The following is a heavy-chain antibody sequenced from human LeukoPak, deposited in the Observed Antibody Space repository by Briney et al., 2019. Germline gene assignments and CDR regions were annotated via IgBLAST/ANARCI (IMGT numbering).Heavy chain of an antibody. J-gene: IGHJ4*02. D-gene: IGHD2-21*02. Sequence: PGGSLRLSCAASGFTFSGFGMHWVRQAPDKGLEWVAVISYDGSNKYYTDSVKGRFTISRDNSKNTLYLQMNSLRAEDTAVYYCAKAPKGIVTGSWFDYWGQGTLVTVSS. CDR1: GFTFSGFG. CDR2: ISYDGSNK. V-gene: IGHV3-30*18. CDR3: AKAPKGIVTGSWFDY.